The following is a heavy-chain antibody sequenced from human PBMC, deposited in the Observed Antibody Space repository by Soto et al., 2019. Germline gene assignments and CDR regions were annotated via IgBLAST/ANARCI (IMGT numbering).Heavy chain of an antibody. J-gene: IGHJ4*02. D-gene: IGHD2-15*01. Sequence: SETLSLTCTVSGGSISSSSYYWGWIRQPPGKGLEWIGSIYYSGSTYYNPSLKSRVTISVDTSKNQFSLKLSSVTAADTAVYYCARQVAEYYFDYWGQGTLVTVSS. CDR2: IYYSGST. CDR1: GGSISSSSYY. V-gene: IGHV4-39*01. CDR3: ARQVAEYYFDY.